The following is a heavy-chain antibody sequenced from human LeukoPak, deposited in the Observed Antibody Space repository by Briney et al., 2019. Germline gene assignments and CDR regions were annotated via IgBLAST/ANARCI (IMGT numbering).Heavy chain of an antibody. CDR1: GYTLTELS. D-gene: IGHD3-3*01. CDR2: FDPEDGET. J-gene: IGHJ2*01. CDR3: ATEVYGPRQFLWYFDL. Sequence: ASVKLSCTVSGYTLTELSMHWVRQAPGKGLEWMGGFDPEDGETIYAQKFQGRVTMTEDTSTDTAYMELSSLRSEDTAVYYCATEVYGPRQFLWYFDLWGRGTLVTVSS. V-gene: IGHV1-24*01.